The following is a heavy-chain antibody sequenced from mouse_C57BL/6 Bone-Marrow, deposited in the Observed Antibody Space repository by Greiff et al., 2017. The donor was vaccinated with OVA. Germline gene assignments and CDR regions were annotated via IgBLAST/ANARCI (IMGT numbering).Heavy chain of an antibody. Sequence: EVLLVESGPELVKPGASVKISCKASGYSFTDYNMNWVKQSNGKSLEWIGVINPNYGTTSYNQKFKGKATLTVDQSSSTAYMQLNSLTSEDSAVYYGARGYYGSPYYYAMDYWGQGTSVTVSS. J-gene: IGHJ4*01. D-gene: IGHD1-1*01. V-gene: IGHV1-39*01. CDR2: INPNYGTT. CDR3: ARGYYGSPYYYAMDY. CDR1: GYSFTDYN.